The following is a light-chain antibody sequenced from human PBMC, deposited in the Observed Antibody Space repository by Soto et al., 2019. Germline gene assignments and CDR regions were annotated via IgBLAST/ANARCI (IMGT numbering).Light chain of an antibody. J-gene: IGLJ1*01. V-gene: IGLV3-21*04. CDR3: QVWDITTDHDV. Sequence: SYELTQPPSVSVAPEKTARITCGGTNIGSKRVHWYRQKPGQAPVLLIYYDSDRPSGIPERVSGSNSGNTATLTISRVEAGDEADCYCQVWDITTDHDVFGTGTTLTVL. CDR2: YDS. CDR1: NIGSKR.